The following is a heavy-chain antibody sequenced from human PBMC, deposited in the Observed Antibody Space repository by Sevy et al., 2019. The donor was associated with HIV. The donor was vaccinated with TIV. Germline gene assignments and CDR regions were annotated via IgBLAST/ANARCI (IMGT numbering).Heavy chain of an antibody. CDR3: AAKGYYDSSGYYFWGPFDI. D-gene: IGHD3-22*01. V-gene: IGHV3-30-3*01. Sequence: GGSLRLSCAASGFTFSSYAMHWVRQAPGKGLEWVAVISYDGSNKYYAESVKGRFTISRDNSKNTLYLQMNSLRAEDTGLYYCAAKGYYDSSGYYFWGPFDIWGQGTMVTVSS. CDR1: GFTFSSYA. J-gene: IGHJ3*02. CDR2: ISYDGSNK.